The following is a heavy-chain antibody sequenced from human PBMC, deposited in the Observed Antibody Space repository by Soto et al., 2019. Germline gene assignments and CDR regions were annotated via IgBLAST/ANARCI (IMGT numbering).Heavy chain of an antibody. J-gene: IGHJ4*02. CDR3: ARHGEGGINCGSGQSPYYFDY. CDR1: GGSISSSSYY. CDR2: IYYSGST. V-gene: IGHV4-39*01. Sequence: SETLSLTCTVSGGSISSSSYYWGWIRQPPGKGLEWIGSIYYSGSTYYNPSLKSRVTISVDTSKNQFSLKLSSVTAADTAVYYCARHGEGGINCGSGQSPYYFDYCGQGTLVTVAS. D-gene: IGHD3-10*01.